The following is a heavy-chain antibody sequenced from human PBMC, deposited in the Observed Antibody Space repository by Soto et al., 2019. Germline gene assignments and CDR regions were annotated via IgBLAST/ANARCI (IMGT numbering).Heavy chain of an antibody. CDR1: GFTFSDYY. J-gene: IGHJ4*02. CDR3: ASNSNFSPNFDY. D-gene: IGHD4-4*01. CDR2: ISSSGSTI. V-gene: IGHV3-11*01. Sequence: KPGGSLRLSCAAYGFTFSDYYMSWIRQAPGKGLEWVSYISSSGSTIYYADSVKGRFTISRDNAKNSLYLQMNSLRAEDTAVYYCASNSNFSPNFDYWGQGTLVTVSS.